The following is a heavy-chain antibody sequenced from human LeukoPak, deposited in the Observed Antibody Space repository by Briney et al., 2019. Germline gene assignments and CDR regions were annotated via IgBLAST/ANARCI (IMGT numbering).Heavy chain of an antibody. CDR3: AGYSSGWFGAFHI. D-gene: IGHD6-19*01. J-gene: IGHJ3*02. CDR1: GFTFSSYA. CDR2: ISFDGSKE. Sequence: PGGSLRLSCAASGFTFSSYAMQWVRQAPGKGLEWVALISFDGSKEYYADSVKGRFTISRDNAKNSLYLQMNSLRAEDTAVYYCAGYSSGWFGAFHIWGQGTMVTVSS. V-gene: IGHV3-33*03.